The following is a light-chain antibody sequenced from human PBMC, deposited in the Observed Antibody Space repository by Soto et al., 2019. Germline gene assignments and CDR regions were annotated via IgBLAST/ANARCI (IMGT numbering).Light chain of an antibody. CDR1: QNINSH. CDR3: QQSHITTLFT. CDR2: AAS. J-gene: IGKJ2*01. Sequence: DIQMTQSPSSLSASIGDRVTITCRASQNINSHLNWYQQKPGKAPKVLIYAASRLQSGVPSRFSGSGSGREFTLTISSMDLEDFATYYCQQSHITTLFTFGKGTKLEIK. V-gene: IGKV1-39*01.